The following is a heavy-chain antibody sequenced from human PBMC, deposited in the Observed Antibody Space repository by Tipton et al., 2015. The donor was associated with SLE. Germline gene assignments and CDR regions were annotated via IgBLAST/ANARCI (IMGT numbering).Heavy chain of an antibody. D-gene: IGHD6-13*01. V-gene: IGHV3-33*01. CDR1: GFTFSSFG. J-gene: IGHJ4*02. CDR2: IQYDGSKK. CDR3: GRDYSSSWSPGH. Sequence: SLRLSCAASGFTFSSFGMHWVRQAPGKGLEWVASIQYDGSKKYYADSMEGRFTISRDNSKNTMYLQMNSLRAEDTAVYYCGRDYSSSWSPGHWGQGTLVTVSS.